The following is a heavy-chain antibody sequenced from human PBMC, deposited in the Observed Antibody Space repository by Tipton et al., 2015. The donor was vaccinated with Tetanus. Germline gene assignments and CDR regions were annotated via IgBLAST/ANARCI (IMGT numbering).Heavy chain of an antibody. D-gene: IGHD5-18*01. CDR1: GASISNYY. Sequence: GLVKPSETLSLMCTVSGASISNYYWSWIRQAPGRGLEWIGYVYLSGSYNYNPSLKSRVTISIDTSKIQFSLQLTSVTAADTAVYYCARGSRYGSGYVSYFDSWGQGMPVTVSS. J-gene: IGHJ4*02. CDR2: VYLSGSY. CDR3: ARGSRYGSGYVSYFDS. V-gene: IGHV4-59*01.